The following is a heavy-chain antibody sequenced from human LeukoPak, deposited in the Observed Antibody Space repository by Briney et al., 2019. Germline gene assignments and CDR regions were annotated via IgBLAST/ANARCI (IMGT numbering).Heavy chain of an antibody. Sequence: SXIRXXXGXGLEWIGYIYYSGSTNYNPSLKSRVTISVDTSKNQFSLKLSSVTAADTAVYYCARGNSHFDYWGQGTLVTVSS. J-gene: IGHJ4*02. CDR2: IYYSGST. D-gene: IGHD4-4*01. CDR3: ARGNSHFDY. V-gene: IGHV4-59*08.